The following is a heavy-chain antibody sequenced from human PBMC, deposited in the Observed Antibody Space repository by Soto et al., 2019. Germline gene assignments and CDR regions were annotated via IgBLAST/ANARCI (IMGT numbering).Heavy chain of an antibody. V-gene: IGHV4-59*01. J-gene: IGHJ5*02. CDR2: IYYSGST. CDR1: GGSISSYY. CDR3: ARGAAHSPWYSSSWQLNWFDP. D-gene: IGHD6-13*01. Sequence: PSETLSLTCTVSGGSISSYYWSWIRQPPGKGLEWIGYIYYSGSTNYNPSLKSRVTISVDTSKNQFSLKLSSVTAADTAVYYCARGAAHSPWYSSSWQLNWFDPWGQGTLVTVSS.